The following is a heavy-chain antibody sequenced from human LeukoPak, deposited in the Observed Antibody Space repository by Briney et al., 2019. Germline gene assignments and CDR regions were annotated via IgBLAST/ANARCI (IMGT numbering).Heavy chain of an antibody. D-gene: IGHD5-12*01. CDR2: IYYSGST. CDR1: GGSISNYY. Sequence: SETLSLTCTVSGGSISNYYWSWIRQPPGKGLEWIGYIYYSGSTNYNPSLKSRVTISVDTSKNQFSLKLYSVTAADTAVYYCARGFQWMDHWGRGTLVTVSS. V-gene: IGHV4-59*01. J-gene: IGHJ4*02. CDR3: ARGFQWMDH.